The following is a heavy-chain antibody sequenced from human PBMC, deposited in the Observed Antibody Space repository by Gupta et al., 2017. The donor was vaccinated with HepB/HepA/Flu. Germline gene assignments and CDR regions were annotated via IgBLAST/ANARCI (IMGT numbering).Heavy chain of an antibody. CDR3: ARGYNDIKAFYYGMDV. V-gene: IGHV3-20*04. Sequence: EVQLMESGGRVIRPGGSLRLSCAASGFTFGVLGMSWVRHAPGKGLEWVSGITYNGGSTAYADSVKGRFTISRDNAENSLYLQMDSLRAEDTALYFCARGYNDIKAFYYGMDVWGQGTTVTVSS. CDR1: GFTFGVLG. D-gene: IGHD3-10*01. CDR2: ITYNGGST. J-gene: IGHJ6*02.